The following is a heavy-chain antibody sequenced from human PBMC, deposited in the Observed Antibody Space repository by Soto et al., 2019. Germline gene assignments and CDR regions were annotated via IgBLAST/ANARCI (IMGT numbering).Heavy chain of an antibody. CDR3: ARVGGTGTTWWWFDP. D-gene: IGHD1-7*01. CDR1: GYTFTSYG. CDR2: ISAYNGNT. V-gene: IGHV1-18*04. J-gene: IGHJ5*02. Sequence: GASVKVSCKASGYTFTSYGISWVRQAPGQGLEWMGWISAYNGNTNYAQKRQGRVTMTTDTSTSTAYMELRSLRSDDTAVYYCARVGGTGTTWWWFDPWGQGTLVTVSS.